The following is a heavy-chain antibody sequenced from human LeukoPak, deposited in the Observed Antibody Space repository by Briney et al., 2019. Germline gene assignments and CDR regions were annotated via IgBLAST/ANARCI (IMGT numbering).Heavy chain of an antibody. D-gene: IGHD3-10*01. V-gene: IGHV3-30*04. CDR2: ISYDGSKK. CDR1: GFTFNNYA. J-gene: IGHJ5*02. CDR3: ARDLASKGNYYGSGSLQFDP. Sequence: GGSLRLSCAASGFTFNNYAMHWVRQAPGEGLEWVAVISYDGSKKYYADSVKGRFTISRDNSKNTLYLQMNSLRAEDTAIYYCARDLASKGNYYGSGSLQFDPWGQGTLVTVSS.